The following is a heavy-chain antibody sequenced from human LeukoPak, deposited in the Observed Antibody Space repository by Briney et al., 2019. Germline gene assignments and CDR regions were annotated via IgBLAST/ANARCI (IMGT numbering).Heavy chain of an antibody. Sequence: GGSLRLSCAASGFTFSSYWMHWVRHAPGKGLVWVSRINTDGSSTSYADSEKGRFTISRDNAKNTLYLQMNSLRVEDTAVYYCARDRGGPFDYWGQGTLVTVSS. CDR2: INTDGSST. CDR1: GFTFSSYW. D-gene: IGHD3-10*01. V-gene: IGHV3-74*01. CDR3: ARDRGGPFDY. J-gene: IGHJ4*02.